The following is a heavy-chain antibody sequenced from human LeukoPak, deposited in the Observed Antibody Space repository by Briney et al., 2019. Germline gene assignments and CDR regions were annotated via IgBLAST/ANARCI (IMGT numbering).Heavy chain of an antibody. V-gene: IGHV3-23*01. CDR2: ISGSSGST. CDR1: GFTFSSYA. D-gene: IGHD3-16*01. Sequence: GGSLRLSCAASGFTFSSYAMRWVRQAPGERLGWVSTISGSSGSTYYADSLKGLFTISRDNSKKTLYLQMHSLRAEDTAVYYCAKVGLRLGGDYWGQGTLVTVSS. CDR3: AKVGLRLGGDY. J-gene: IGHJ4*02.